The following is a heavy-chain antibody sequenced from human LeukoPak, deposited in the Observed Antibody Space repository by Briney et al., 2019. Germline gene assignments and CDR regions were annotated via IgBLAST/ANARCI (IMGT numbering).Heavy chain of an antibody. CDR2: IYYSGST. Sequence: PSETLSLTCTVSGGFINSHYWSWIRQPPGKGLEWIGYIYYSGSTNYNPSLKSRVTISLDRSENKFSLNLSSVTPADTALYYCARDMGEVTGIHFDFWGQGTLVTVSS. V-gene: IGHV4-59*11. J-gene: IGHJ4*02. D-gene: IGHD2-21*02. CDR1: GGFINSHY. CDR3: ARDMGEVTGIHFDF.